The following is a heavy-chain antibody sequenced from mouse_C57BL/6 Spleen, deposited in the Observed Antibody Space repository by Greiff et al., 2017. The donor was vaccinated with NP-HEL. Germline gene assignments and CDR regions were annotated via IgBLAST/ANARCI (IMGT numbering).Heavy chain of an antibody. J-gene: IGHJ3*01. CDR3: ARNDYVLAWFAY. V-gene: IGHV1-82*01. D-gene: IGHD2-4*01. Sequence: VQLQQSGPELVKPGASVKISCKASGYAFSSSWMNWVKQRPGKGLEWIGRIYPGDGDTNYNGKFKGKATLTADKSSSTAYMQLSSLTSEDSAVYFCARNDYVLAWFAYWGQGTLVTVSA. CDR2: IYPGDGDT. CDR1: GYAFSSSW.